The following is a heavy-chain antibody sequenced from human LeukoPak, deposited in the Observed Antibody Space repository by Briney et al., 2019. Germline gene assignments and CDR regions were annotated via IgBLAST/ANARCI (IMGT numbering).Heavy chain of an antibody. J-gene: IGHJ4*02. Sequence: PSETLSLTCTVSGGSISSGDYYWSWIRQPPGKGLEWIGYIYYSGSTYYNLSLKSRVTISVDTSKNQFSLKLSSVTAADTAVYYCARAASTVTTRYGSFDYWGQGTLVTVSS. D-gene: IGHD4-17*01. CDR3: ARAASTVTTRYGSFDY. CDR2: IYYSGST. V-gene: IGHV4-30-4*01. CDR1: GGSISSGDYY.